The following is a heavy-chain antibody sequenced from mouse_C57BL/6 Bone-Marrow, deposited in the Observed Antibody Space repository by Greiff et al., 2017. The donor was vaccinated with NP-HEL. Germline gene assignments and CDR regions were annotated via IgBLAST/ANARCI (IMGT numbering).Heavy chain of an antibody. CDR2: ISDGGSYT. V-gene: IGHV5-4*03. Sequence: DVMLVESGGGLVKPGGSLKLSCAASGFTFSSYAMSWVRQTPEKRLEWVATISDGGSYTYYPDNVKGRFTISRDNAKNNLYLQMSHLKSEDTAMYYCARIYYDYDALGDWGQGTLVTVSA. D-gene: IGHD2-4*01. CDR1: GFTFSSYA. J-gene: IGHJ3*01. CDR3: ARIYYDYDALGD.